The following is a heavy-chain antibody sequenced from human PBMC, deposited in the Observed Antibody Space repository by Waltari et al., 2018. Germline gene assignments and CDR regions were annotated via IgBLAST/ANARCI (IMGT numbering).Heavy chain of an antibody. Sequence: QVQLVQSGAEVKKPGSSVKVSCKASGGTFSSYAISWVRQAPGQGLEWMGGIIPIFGTANYAQKFQGRVTITADKSTSTAYMELSSLRSEDTAVYYCARVLVVYAIPVNYYYYMDVWGKGTTVTVSS. CDR1: GGTFSSYA. D-gene: IGHD2-8*02. CDR2: IIPIFGTA. CDR3: ARVLVVYAIPVNYYYYMDV. J-gene: IGHJ6*03. V-gene: IGHV1-69*14.